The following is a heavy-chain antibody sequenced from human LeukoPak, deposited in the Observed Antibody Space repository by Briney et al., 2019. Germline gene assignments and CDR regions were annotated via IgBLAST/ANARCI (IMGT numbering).Heavy chain of an antibody. CDR2: ISYTGTYI. CDR1: AFSLSAYN. V-gene: IGHV3-21*01. J-gene: IGHJ3*02. Sequence: GGSLRLSCAASAFSLSAYNMNWVRQAPGKGLEWVSSISYTGTYIYYADSVKGRFTISRDNAKNSLFLQMNSLRAEDTAVYYCARPGPNAFDIWGQGTMVTVSS. CDR3: ARPGPNAFDI.